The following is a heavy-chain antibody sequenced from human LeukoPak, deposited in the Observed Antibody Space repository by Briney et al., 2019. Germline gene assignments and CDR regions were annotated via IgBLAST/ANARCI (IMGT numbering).Heavy chain of an antibody. D-gene: IGHD6-6*01. V-gene: IGHV4-61*02. CDR3: ARGGSSWSWVWFDP. CDR2: IYTSGST. Sequence: SETLSLTCTVSGGSISSGSYYWSWIRQPAGKGLEWIGRIYTSGSTNYNPSLKSRVTISVDTSKNQFSLKLSSVTAADTAVYYCARGGSSWSWVWFDPWGQGTLVTVSS. J-gene: IGHJ5*02. CDR1: GGSISSGSYY.